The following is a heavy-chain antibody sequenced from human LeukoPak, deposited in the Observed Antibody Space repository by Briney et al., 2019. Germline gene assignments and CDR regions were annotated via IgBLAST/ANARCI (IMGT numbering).Heavy chain of an antibody. CDR3: ARGYSGNLFFDY. Sequence: GGSLRLSCAASGFIFDDYGMNWVRQAPGKGLEWVSSISSSSSYIYYADSVKGRFTISRDNAKNSLYLQMNSLRAEDTAVYYCARGYSGNLFFDYWGQGTLVTVSS. V-gene: IGHV3-21*01. CDR1: GFIFDDYG. CDR2: ISSSSSYI. D-gene: IGHD1-26*01. J-gene: IGHJ4*02.